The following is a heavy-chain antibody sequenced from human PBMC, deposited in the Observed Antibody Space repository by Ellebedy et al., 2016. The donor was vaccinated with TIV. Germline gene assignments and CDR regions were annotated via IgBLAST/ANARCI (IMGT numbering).Heavy chain of an antibody. CDR3: TRGGTSYSDY. CDR1: GGSISGSSYY. J-gene: IGHJ4*02. CDR2: INYSGST. D-gene: IGHD2-21*01. Sequence: SETLSLTCTVSGGSISGSSYYWVWIRQSPGTGLEWIASINYSGSTYYNPSLKSRITISVDTSKNQFSLKVRSVTAADTAMYYCTRGGTSYSDYWGQGTLVTVTS. V-gene: IGHV4-39*07.